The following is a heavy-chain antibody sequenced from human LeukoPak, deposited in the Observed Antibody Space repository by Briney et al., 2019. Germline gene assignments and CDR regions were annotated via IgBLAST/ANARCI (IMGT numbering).Heavy chain of an antibody. CDR2: IIPIFGTA. Sequence: GASVKVSCKASGGTFSSYAISWVRQAPGQGLEWMGGIIPIFGTANYAQKFQGRVTTTADESTSTAYMELSSLRSEDTAVYYCARAEQWLAPDFDLWGRGTLVTVSS. V-gene: IGHV1-69*13. CDR3: ARAEQWLAPDFDL. CDR1: GGTFSSYA. D-gene: IGHD6-19*01. J-gene: IGHJ2*01.